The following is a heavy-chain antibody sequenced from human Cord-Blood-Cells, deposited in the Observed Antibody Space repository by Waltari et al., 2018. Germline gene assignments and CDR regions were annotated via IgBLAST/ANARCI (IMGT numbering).Heavy chain of an antibody. CDR1: GYTLTELS. CDR3: TTDLWTVTEYFQH. D-gene: IGHD1-1*01. J-gene: IGHJ1*01. Sequence: QVPLVQSGAEVKKPGASVKVSCKVSGYTLTELSMHWVRQAPGTGLEWIGGFDPEDGKTIYAQKFQGRVTMTEHTSTDTAYMELSSLRSEDTAVYYCTTDLWTVTEYFQHWGQGTLVTVSS. V-gene: IGHV1-24*01. CDR2: FDPEDGKT.